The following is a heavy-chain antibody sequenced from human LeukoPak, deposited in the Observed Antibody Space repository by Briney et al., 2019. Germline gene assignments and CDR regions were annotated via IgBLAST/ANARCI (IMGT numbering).Heavy chain of an antibody. J-gene: IGHJ4*02. CDR1: GGTFISYA. CDR2: IIPIFGTA. V-gene: IGHV1-69*01. CDR3: ARVYSSSERYYFDY. Sequence: SVKVSCKASGGTFISYAISWVRQAPGQGLEWMGGIIPIFGTANYAQRLQGRVTITADESTSTAYMELSSLRSEDTAVYYCARVYSSSERYYFDYWGQGTLVTVSS. D-gene: IGHD6-13*01.